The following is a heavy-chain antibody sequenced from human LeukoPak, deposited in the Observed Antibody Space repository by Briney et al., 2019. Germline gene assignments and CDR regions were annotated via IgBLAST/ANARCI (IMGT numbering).Heavy chain of an antibody. Sequence: GGSLRLSCAASGFTFDDYAMHWVRQAPGKGLEWVSGISWNSGSIGYADSVKGRFTISRDNAKNSLYLQMNSPRAEDTALYYCAKAAITMVRGVLFDYWGQGTLVTVSS. CDR2: ISWNSGSI. CDR1: GFTFDDYA. CDR3: AKAAITMVRGVLFDY. V-gene: IGHV3-9*01. D-gene: IGHD3-10*01. J-gene: IGHJ4*02.